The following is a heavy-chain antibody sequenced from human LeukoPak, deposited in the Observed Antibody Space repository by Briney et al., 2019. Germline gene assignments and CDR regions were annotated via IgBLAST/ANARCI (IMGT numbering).Heavy chain of an antibody. D-gene: IGHD2-2*01. CDR3: ASSPSGYQFDF. CDR1: GGTFSSSA. J-gene: IGHJ4*02. CDR2: IIPHFGTA. Sequence: SVKVSCKASGGTFSSSAITWVRQAPGQGLEWMGGIIPHFGTANYAQKFQGRVTITADESTNTAYMEQSGLRSEDTAVYYCASSPSGYQFDFWGQGTLVTVSS. V-gene: IGHV1-69*13.